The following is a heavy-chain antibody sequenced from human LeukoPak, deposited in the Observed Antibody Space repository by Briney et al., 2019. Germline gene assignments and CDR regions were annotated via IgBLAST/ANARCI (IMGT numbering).Heavy chain of an antibody. D-gene: IGHD3-22*01. V-gene: IGHV3-74*01. J-gene: IGHJ3*02. CDR1: GFTFSSCW. CDR2: INRDGSST. Sequence: GGSLRLSCAASGFTFSSCWVLWVRQAPGKGLVWVSRINRDGSSTSYADSVKGRFTISRDNAKNTLYLQMNSLRAEDTAVYFCARENYYDSSGYYAYDAFDIWGQGTMVTVSS. CDR3: ARENYYDSSGYYAYDAFDI.